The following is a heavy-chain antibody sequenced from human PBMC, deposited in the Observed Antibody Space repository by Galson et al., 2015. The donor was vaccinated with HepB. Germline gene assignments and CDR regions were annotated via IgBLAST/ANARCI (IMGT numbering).Heavy chain of an antibody. D-gene: IGHD3-10*01. Sequence: SLRLSCAASGFTFDDFAMSWVRQAPGKGLEWVSSISGRGVGTTYYADSEKGRFTISSDNSKNTLYQQMNSLRVEDTAVYYGATGADDTFGPLGRFDPWGQGTQVTVAS. CDR1: GFTFDDFA. CDR2: ISGRGVGT. V-gene: IGHV3-23*01. CDR3: ATGADDTFGPLGRFDP. J-gene: IGHJ5*02.